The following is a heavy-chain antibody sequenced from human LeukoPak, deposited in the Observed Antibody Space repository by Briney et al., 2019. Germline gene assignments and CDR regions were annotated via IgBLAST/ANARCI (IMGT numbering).Heavy chain of an antibody. CDR3: AELGITMIGGV. CDR2: ISGSGGST. Sequence: GGSLRLSCAVSGFTFSSYAMSWVRQAPGKGLEWVSVISGSGGSTYYADSVKGRFTISRDNAKNSLYLQMNSLRAEDTAVYYCAELGITMIGGVWGKGTTVTISS. V-gene: IGHV3-23*01. J-gene: IGHJ6*04. D-gene: IGHD3-10*02. CDR1: GFTFSSYA.